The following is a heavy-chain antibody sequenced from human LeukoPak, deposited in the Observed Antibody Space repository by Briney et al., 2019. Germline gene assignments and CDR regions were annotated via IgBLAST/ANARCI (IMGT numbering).Heavy chain of an antibody. CDR1: DDSISDYY. D-gene: IGHD3-22*01. Sequence: SETLSLTCTVSDDSISDYYRGWIRQPPGKGLEWIGYFYNSGRSTYNPSLKSRVTISADTSKYHFSLKLNSVTAADTAVYYCARETGSGYGLGYWGQGTLVTVSS. J-gene: IGHJ4*02. CDR2: FYNSGRS. V-gene: IGHV4-59*12. CDR3: ARETGSGYGLGY.